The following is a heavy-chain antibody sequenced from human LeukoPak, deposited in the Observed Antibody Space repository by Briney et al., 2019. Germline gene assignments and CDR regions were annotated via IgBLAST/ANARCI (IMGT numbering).Heavy chain of an antibody. CDR3: ARRGDIAAAGKNWFDP. CDR2: IYHSGST. J-gene: IGHJ5*02. D-gene: IGHD6-13*01. V-gene: IGHV4-4*02. CDR1: GGSLSSSNW. Sequence: PSRTLSPTCAVSGGSLSSSNWWSWVRQPPGKGMEWSGEIYHSGSTYYNTSLKSRVTISVDTSKNQFSLKLSSVTVADTAVYYCARRGDIAAAGKNWFDPGGRGTLVIVSA.